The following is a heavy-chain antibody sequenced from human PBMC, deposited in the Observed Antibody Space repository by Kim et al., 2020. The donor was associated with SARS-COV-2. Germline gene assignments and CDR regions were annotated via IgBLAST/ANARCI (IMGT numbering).Heavy chain of an antibody. V-gene: IGHV3-7*01. Sequence: GGSLRLSCAASGFAFGSYWMAWVRQAPGKGLQWVANINQDAAQRYYVDSVRGRFTISRDNAKNSLDLQMDRLRADDTAIYYCVRDPSYGAFDLWGQGTRV. J-gene: IGHJ3*01. D-gene: IGHD3-10*01. CDR2: INQDAAQR. CDR1: GFAFGSYW. CDR3: VRDPSYGAFDL.